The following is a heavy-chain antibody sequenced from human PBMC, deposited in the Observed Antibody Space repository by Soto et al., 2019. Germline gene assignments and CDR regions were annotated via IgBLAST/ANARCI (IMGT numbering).Heavy chain of an antibody. V-gene: IGHV4-39*01. CDR3: ASVVDTAMVFGY. CDR1: GGSISSSSYY. J-gene: IGHJ4*02. D-gene: IGHD5-18*01. CDR2: IYYSGST. Sequence: KPSETLSLTCTVCGGSISSSSYYWGWIRQPPGKGLEWIGSIYYSGSTYYNPSLKSRVTISVDTSKNQFSLKLSSVTAADTAVYYCASVVDTAMVFGYWGQGTLVTVSS.